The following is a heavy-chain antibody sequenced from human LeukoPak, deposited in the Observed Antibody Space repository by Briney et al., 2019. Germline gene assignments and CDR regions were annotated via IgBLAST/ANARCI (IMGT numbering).Heavy chain of an antibody. V-gene: IGHV4-59*01. CDR1: GGSLSSYY. CDR3: AKDRYYGSESTLDAFDI. D-gene: IGHD3-10*01. J-gene: IGHJ3*02. CDR2: IYYSGST. Sequence: KSSETLSLTCTVSGGSLSSYYWSWIRQPPGKGLEWIGYIYYSGSTNYNPSLTSRVTISVDTSKNQFTLQLSSVPAADTAVYYCAKDRYYGSESTLDAFDIWGQGTMVTVSS.